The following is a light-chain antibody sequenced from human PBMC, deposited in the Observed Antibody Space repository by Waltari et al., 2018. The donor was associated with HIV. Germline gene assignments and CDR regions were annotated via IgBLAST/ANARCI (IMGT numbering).Light chain of an antibody. V-gene: IGLV1-44*01. J-gene: IGLJ3*02. Sequence: QSALTQAPSASGTPGQRVDISCSGATPNIGSNNVNWYQHLPGAAPKLLIYDNNQRPSGIPDRFSGSKSGSSASLAITGLQSDDEADFYCSTWDDNLNGPVFGGGTRLTVL. CDR2: DNN. CDR3: STWDDNLNGPV. CDR1: TPNIGSNN.